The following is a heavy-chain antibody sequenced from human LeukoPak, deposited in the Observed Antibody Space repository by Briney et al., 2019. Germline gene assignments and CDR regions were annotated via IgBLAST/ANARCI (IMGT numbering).Heavy chain of an antibody. CDR2: IDPSDSYT. Sequence: GESLKISCKGSGYSFTSYWISWVRQIPGKGLEWMGRIDPSDSYTSYSPSFQGHVTISADKSISTVYLQWSSLKASDTAMYYCARGAAPPLNWFDPWGQGTLVTVSS. CDR3: ARGAAPPLNWFDP. V-gene: IGHV5-10-1*01. D-gene: IGHD1-26*01. CDR1: GYSFTSYW. J-gene: IGHJ5*02.